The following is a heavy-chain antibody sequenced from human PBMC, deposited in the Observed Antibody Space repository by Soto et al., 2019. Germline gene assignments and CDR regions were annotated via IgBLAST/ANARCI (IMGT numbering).Heavy chain of an antibody. Sequence: ASVKFSCQASGYSFTSYGISWVRRAPGQGPEWMGWISGHNGNTNHPQSLQGRFTMTTDTSRNTAYMELRSLRSDDTAVYYCARHRFNYYDDTVYYYFDYWGQGTLVTVSS. CDR1: GYSFTSYG. CDR2: ISGHNGNT. J-gene: IGHJ4*02. D-gene: IGHD3-22*01. CDR3: ARHRFNYYDDTVYYYFDY. V-gene: IGHV1-18*04.